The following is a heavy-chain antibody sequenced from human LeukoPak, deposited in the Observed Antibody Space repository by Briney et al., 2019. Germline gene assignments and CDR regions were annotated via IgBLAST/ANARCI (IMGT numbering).Heavy chain of an antibody. CDR3: VRRSGCLDY. CDR2: IWYDGSNK. D-gene: IGHD3-9*01. V-gene: IGHV3-33*01. CDR1: GFTFSSYG. Sequence: PGRSLRLSCAASGFTFSSYGMHWVRQAPGKGLEWVAVIWYDGSNKYYADSVKGRFTISRDNSKNTLHLQMNSLRVEDTAVYYCVRRSGCLDYWGQGTLVAVSS. J-gene: IGHJ4*02.